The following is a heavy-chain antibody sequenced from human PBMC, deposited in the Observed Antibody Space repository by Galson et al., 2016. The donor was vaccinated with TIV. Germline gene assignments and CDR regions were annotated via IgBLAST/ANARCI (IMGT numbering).Heavy chain of an antibody. CDR2: ISWIGDSL. D-gene: IGHD6-19*01. Sequence: SLRLSCAGSGFTFDEHGMHWVRQAPGKGLEWVSGISWIGDSLDYADSVRGRFTISTDNAKNSLYLDMNDLRTDDTAVYYCATVPFTYFRSGWFDFWGQGTLVAVSS. CDR1: GFTFDEHG. J-gene: IGHJ4*02. CDR3: ATVPFTYFRSGWFDF. V-gene: IGHV3-9*01.